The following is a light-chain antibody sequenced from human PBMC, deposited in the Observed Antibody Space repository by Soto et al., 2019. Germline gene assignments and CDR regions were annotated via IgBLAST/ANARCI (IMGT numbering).Light chain of an antibody. J-gene: IGKJ2*01. Sequence: EIVLTQSPGTLSLSPGESATLSCRASQSVTSNYLAWYQQIPGQAPRLLIYGVSLRATGIPDRFSGSGSGTDFTLTISRLEPEDFAVYYCQQYGSSPPNTFGQGTKLEIK. CDR3: QQYGSSPPNT. CDR2: GVS. CDR1: QSVTSNY. V-gene: IGKV3-20*01.